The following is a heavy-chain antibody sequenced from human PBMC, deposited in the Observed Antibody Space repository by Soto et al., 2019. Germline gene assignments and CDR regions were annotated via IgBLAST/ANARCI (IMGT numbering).Heavy chain of an antibody. V-gene: IGHV3-30*18. Sequence: GSLRLACTASGFTFSSYGMHWVRQAPGKGLEWVAVISYDGSNKYYADSVKGRFTISRDNSKNTLYLQMKSLRAEDTAVNYCAKETVRGPDVANGHYYGMDVWGQGTTVTVSS. CDR2: ISYDGSNK. D-gene: IGHD3-10*01. CDR1: GFTFSSYG. J-gene: IGHJ6*02. CDR3: AKETVRGPDVANGHYYGMDV.